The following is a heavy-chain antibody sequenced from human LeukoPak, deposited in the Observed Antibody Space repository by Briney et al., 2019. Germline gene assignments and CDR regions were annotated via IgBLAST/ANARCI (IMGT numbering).Heavy chain of an antibody. V-gene: IGHV4-31*03. J-gene: IGHJ2*01. CDR3: ARDRGVTHWYFDL. CDR2: IYYSGST. CDR1: GGPISSGGYY. D-gene: IGHD4-23*01. Sequence: SETLSLTCTVSGGPISSGGYYWSWIRQHPGKGLEWIGYIYYSGSTYYNPSLKSRVTISVDTSKNQFSLKLSSVTAADTAVYYCARDRGVTHWYFDLWGRGTLVTVSS.